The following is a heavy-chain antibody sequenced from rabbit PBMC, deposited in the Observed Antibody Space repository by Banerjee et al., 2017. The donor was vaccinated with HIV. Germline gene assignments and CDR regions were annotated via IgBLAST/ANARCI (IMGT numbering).Heavy chain of an antibody. Sequence: QSLEESGGDLVKPGASLTLTCTASGFSFSSYYYMYWVRQAPGKGLEWIGFIDTNTGKTFYASWAKGRFTISKASSTTVTLQMTSLTAADTATYFCARAGYAGYGYATGFNLWGQGTLVTVS. V-gene: IGHV1S40*01. CDR2: IDTNTGKT. J-gene: IGHJ4*01. CDR3: ARAGYAGYGYATGFNL. CDR1: GFSFSSYYY. D-gene: IGHD6-1*01.